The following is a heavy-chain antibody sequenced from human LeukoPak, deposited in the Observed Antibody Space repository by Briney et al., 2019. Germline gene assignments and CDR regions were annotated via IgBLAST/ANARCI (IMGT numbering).Heavy chain of an antibody. D-gene: IGHD3-16*01. CDR1: GFTFSNHT. Sequence: GGSLRLSCAASGFTFSNHTMHWVRQAPGKGLEWVAVLSSHGSNKYYADSVKGRFTISRDNAKNTLYLQMNSLGAEDTALCYCARETLINVDAFDIWGQGTMVTVSS. J-gene: IGHJ3*02. V-gene: IGHV3-30-3*01. CDR3: ARETLINVDAFDI. CDR2: LSSHGSNK.